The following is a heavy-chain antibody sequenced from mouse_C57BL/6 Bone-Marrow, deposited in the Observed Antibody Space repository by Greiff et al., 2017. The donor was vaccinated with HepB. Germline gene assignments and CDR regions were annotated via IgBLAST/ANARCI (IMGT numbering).Heavy chain of an antibody. V-gene: IGHV1-81*01. CDR1: GYTFTSYG. Sequence: QVQLQQSGAELARPGASVKLSCKASGYTFTSYGIRWVKQRTGQGLEWIGEIYPRSGNTYYTEKFKGKVTLTAAKSSSTAYMELRSLRSEDTAVYFCARENVYSYWYFDVWGTGTTVTVSS. CDR3: ARENVYSYWYFDV. CDR2: IYPRSGNT. D-gene: IGHD2-3*01. J-gene: IGHJ1*03.